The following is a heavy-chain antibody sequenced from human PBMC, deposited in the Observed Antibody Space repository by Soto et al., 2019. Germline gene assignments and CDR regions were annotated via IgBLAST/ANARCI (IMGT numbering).Heavy chain of an antibody. CDR2: IKQDGSEK. J-gene: IGHJ6*02. CDR1: GFTFSSYW. D-gene: IGHD1-26*01. Sequence: EVQLVESGGGLVQPGGSLRLSCAASGFTFSSYWMSWVRQAPGKGLEWVANIKQDGSEKYYVDSVKGRFTISRDNAKNSLYLQMNSLRAEDTAVYYCARALQWEQTGTYYYYYGMDVWGQGTTVTVS. V-gene: IGHV3-7*05. CDR3: ARALQWEQTGTYYYYYGMDV.